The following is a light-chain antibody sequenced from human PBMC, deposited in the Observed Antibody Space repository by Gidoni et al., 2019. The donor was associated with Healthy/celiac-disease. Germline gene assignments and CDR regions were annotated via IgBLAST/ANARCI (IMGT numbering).Light chain of an antibody. CDR2: GNS. V-gene: IGLV1-40*01. J-gene: IGLJ3*02. CDR3: QSYDSRLSGSV. CDR1: SSNIGAGYD. Sequence: QSVLTQPPSVSGAPAHGVTLSCTGSSSNIGAGYDVHWYQQLPGTAPKLLIYGNSNRPPGAPDRFSGSKSGTSASLAITGLQAEDEADYYCQSYDSRLSGSVFGGGTKLTVL.